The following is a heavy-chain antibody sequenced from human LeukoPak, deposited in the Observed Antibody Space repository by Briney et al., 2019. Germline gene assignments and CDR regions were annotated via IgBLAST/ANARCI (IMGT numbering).Heavy chain of an antibody. CDR3: ARGLYSYGPYYYYYYMDV. D-gene: IGHD5-18*01. CDR1: GGSISSGSYY. CDR2: IYTSGST. Sequence: SETLSLTCTVSGGSISSGSYYWSWIRQPAGKGLEWIGRIYTSGSTNYNPSLKSRVTISVDTSKNQFSLKLSSVTAADTAVYYCARGLYSYGPYYYYYYMDVWGKGTTVTISS. J-gene: IGHJ6*03. V-gene: IGHV4-61*02.